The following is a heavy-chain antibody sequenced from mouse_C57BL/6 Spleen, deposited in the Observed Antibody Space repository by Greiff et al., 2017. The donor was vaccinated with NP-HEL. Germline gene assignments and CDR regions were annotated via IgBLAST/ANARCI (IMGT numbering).Heavy chain of an antibody. CDR3: ARKDGSSYFYYAMDY. V-gene: IGHV5-12*01. Sequence: DVKLVESGGGLVQPGGSLKLSCAASGFTFSDYYMYWVRQTPEKRLEWVAYISNGGGSTYYPDTVKGRFTISRDNAKNTLYLQMSRLKSEDTAMYYYARKDGSSYFYYAMDYWGQGTSVTVSS. CDR2: ISNGGGST. CDR1: GFTFSDYY. J-gene: IGHJ4*01. D-gene: IGHD1-1*01.